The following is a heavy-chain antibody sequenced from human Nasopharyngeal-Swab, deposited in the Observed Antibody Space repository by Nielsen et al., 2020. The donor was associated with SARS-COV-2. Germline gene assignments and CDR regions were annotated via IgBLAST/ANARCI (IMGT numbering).Heavy chain of an antibody. CDR3: AREIFGVANYYYYYMDG. V-gene: IGHV1-18*01. CDR1: GYTFTSYG. CDR2: ISAYNGNT. Sequence: ASVKVSCKASGYTFTSYGISWVRQAPGQGLEWMGWISAYNGNTNYAQKLQGRVTMTTDTSTSTAYMELRSLRSDDTAVYYCAREIFGVANYYYYYMDGWGKGTTVTVSS. D-gene: IGHD3-3*01. J-gene: IGHJ6*03.